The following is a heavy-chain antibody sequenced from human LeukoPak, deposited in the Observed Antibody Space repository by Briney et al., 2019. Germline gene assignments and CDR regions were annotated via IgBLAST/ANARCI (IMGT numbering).Heavy chain of an antibody. D-gene: IGHD3-10*01. CDR2: ISGSGDST. CDR1: GFTFSSYA. V-gene: IGHV3-23*01. J-gene: IGHJ4*02. CDR3: AKDSLGVSGFDY. Sequence: GGSLRLSCAASGFTFSSYAMSWVRQAPGKGLEWVSSISGSGDSTYYADSVKGRFTISRDNSKNTLYLQMNSLRAEDTAVYYCAKDSLGVSGFDYWGQGTLVTVSS.